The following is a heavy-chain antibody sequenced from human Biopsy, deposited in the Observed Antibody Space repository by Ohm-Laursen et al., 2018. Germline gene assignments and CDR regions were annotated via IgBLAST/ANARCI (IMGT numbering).Heavy chain of an antibody. J-gene: IGHJ4*02. Sequence: ASVKASCKDSGYTLTELSIHWVRQAPGRGLEWMGGFAPENGKTIYAQKFQGRVTMTEDTSTDTAYMELSSLRSEDTAVYYCAADINVWNVNYWGQGTQVTVSS. CDR1: GYTLTELS. V-gene: IGHV1-24*01. D-gene: IGHD1-1*01. CDR3: AADINVWNVNY. CDR2: FAPENGKT.